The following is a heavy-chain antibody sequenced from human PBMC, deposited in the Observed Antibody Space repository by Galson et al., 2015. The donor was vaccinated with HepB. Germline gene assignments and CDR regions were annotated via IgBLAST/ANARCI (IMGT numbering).Heavy chain of an antibody. D-gene: IGHD6-13*01. Sequence: PALVKPTQTLTLTCTFSGFSLSTSGMCVSWIRQPPGKALEWLARIDWDDDKYYSTSLKTRLTISKDTSKNQVVLTMTNMDPVDTATYYCARIIKIAAAGGYYYGMDVWGQGTTVTVSS. J-gene: IGHJ6*02. CDR3: ARIIKIAAAGGYYYGMDV. CDR2: IDWDDDK. V-gene: IGHV2-70*11. CDR1: GFSLSTSGMC.